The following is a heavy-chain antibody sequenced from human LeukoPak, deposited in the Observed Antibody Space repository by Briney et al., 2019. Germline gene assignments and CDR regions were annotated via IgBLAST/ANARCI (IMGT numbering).Heavy chain of an antibody. J-gene: IGHJ4*02. V-gene: IGHV4-31*03. CDR2: IYYSGSS. CDR3: ARAGGYDPFDY. Sequence: PSQTLSLTCTVSGGSISSGGYYWSWIRQNPEKGLEWIGYIYYSGSSYYNPSLNSRVTISVDTSKNQFSLNLSSVTAADTAVYYCARAGGYDPFDYWGQGTLVTVSS. D-gene: IGHD5-12*01. CDR1: GGSISSGGYY.